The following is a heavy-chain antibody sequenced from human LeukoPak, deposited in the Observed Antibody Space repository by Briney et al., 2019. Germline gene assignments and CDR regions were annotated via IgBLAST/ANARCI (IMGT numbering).Heavy chain of an antibody. CDR2: IWYDGSNK. J-gene: IGHJ4*02. D-gene: IGHD2-2*01. CDR1: GFTFSSYG. V-gene: IGHV3-33*06. Sequence: QPGGSLRLSCAASGFTFSSYGMHWVRQAPGKGLEWVAVIWYDGSNKYYADSVKGRFTISRDNSKNTLYLQMNSLRAEDTAVYYCAKGGEYCSSTSCYYEDYFDYWGQGTLVTVSS. CDR3: AKGGEYCSSTSCYYEDYFDY.